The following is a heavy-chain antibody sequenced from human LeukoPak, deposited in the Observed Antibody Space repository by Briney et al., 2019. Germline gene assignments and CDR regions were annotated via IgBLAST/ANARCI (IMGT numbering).Heavy chain of an antibody. CDR3: ARGPTMVRTNWFDP. J-gene: IGHJ5*02. V-gene: IGHV4-4*07. D-gene: IGHD3-10*01. CDR1: GGSISSYY. Sequence: PSETLSLTCTVSGGSISSYYWRWIRQPAGKGLEWMGRIYTSGSTNYNPSLKSRVTMSVDTSKNQFSLKLSSVTAADTAVYYCARGPTMVRTNWFDPWGQGTLVTVSS. CDR2: IYTSGST.